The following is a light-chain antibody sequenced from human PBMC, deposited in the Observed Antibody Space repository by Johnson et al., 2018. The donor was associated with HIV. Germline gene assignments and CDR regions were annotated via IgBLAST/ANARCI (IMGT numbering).Light chain of an antibody. CDR3: ATWDRSLTIVGV. CDR2: DNN. J-gene: IGLJ1*01. CDR1: SSNIGDNY. Sequence: QSVLTQPPSVSAAPGQKVTISCSGSSSNIGDNYVSWYQQLPGTAPKLLIYDNNKRPSGIPDRFSGSKSGTSATLGITGLQTGDEADYYCATWDRSLTIVGVFGSGTKVTVL. V-gene: IGLV1-51*01.